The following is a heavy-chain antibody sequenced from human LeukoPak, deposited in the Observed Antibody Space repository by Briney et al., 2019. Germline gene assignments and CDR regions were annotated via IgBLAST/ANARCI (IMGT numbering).Heavy chain of an antibody. CDR2: IRHTGTT. CDR3: ARQDDQDHGDPNWFDP. J-gene: IGHJ5*02. V-gene: IGHV4-39*01. CDR1: GGSINSGGFY. D-gene: IGHD4-17*01. Sequence: SETLSLTCSVSGGSINSGGFYWGWVRQSPGRGLEWIGSIRHTGTTFYNPSLKSRVSISIDTSKNQFSLKVTSVTAADTAVDYCARQDDQDHGDPNWFDPWGQGTLVIVSS.